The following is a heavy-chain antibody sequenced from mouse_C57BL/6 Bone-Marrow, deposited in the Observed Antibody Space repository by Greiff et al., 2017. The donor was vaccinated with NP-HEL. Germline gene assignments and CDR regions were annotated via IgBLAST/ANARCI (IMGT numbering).Heavy chain of an antibody. CDR1: GYTFTDYE. CDR2: IDPETGGT. D-gene: IGHD1-1*01. Sequence: VQLQQSGAELVRPGASVTLSCKASGYTFTDYEMHWVKQTPVHGLEWIGAIDPETGGTAYNQKFKGKAILTADKSSSTAYMELRSLTSEDSAVYYCPLSKYYYAMDYWGQGTSVTVSS. V-gene: IGHV1-15*01. CDR3: PLSKYYYAMDY. J-gene: IGHJ4*01.